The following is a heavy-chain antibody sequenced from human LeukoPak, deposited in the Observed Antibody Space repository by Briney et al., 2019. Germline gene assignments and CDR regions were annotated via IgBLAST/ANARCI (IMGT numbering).Heavy chain of an antibody. CDR1: GYSISSGYS. D-gene: IGHD3-22*01. CDR2: IWHGGTT. V-gene: IGHV4-38-2*02. J-gene: IGHJ3*02. CDR3: ARDYTMTHAFDI. Sequence: SETLSLTCAVSGYSISSGYSWGWIPQPPGKGLEWIGSIWHGGTTYYNPSLKSRVTISVDTSKNQVSLKLSSVTAADTAVYYCARDYTMTHAFDIWGQGTMVTVSS.